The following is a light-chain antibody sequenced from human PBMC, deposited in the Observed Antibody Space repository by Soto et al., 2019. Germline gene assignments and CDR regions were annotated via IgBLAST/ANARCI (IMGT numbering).Light chain of an antibody. V-gene: IGKV3-20*01. Sequence: EIVFTQSPGTLSLSPGERATLSCRASQSVSSSFLAWYQQKPGQAPRLLIYGASTRATGIPDRFGGSGSGTDVTLTISRLEPEEFAVYYCQQYGSSPLTFGGGNKVEFK. CDR2: GAS. CDR1: QSVSSSF. CDR3: QQYGSSPLT. J-gene: IGKJ4*01.